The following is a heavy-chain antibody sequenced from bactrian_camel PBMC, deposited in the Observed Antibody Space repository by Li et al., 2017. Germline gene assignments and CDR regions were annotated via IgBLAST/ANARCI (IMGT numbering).Heavy chain of an antibody. CDR3: AAGDQMRRGVCAQPFGY. CDR2: IDTDEKT. Sequence: HVQLVESGGGSVQAGGSLRLSCVASGHTSSPYCMGWFRQVPGEEREGVAAIDTDEKTAYGDSVKGRFTITKDNAKNTLYLQMNSLQPEDSGMYYCAAGDQMRRGVCAQPFGYWGQGTQVTVS. V-gene: IGHV3S55*01. J-gene: IGHJ6*01. CDR1: GHTSSPYC. D-gene: IGHD3*01.